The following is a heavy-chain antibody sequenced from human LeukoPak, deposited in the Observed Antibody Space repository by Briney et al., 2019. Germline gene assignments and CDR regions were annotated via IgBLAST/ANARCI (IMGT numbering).Heavy chain of an antibody. J-gene: IGHJ6*03. D-gene: IGHD3-16*01. CDR2: IYYSGNT. CDR1: GGSISSSSYY. V-gene: IGHV4-39*07. CDR3: ARDVSSASFTYYYYYMDV. Sequence: PSETLSLTRTVSGGSISSSSYYWGWIRQPPGKGLEWIGSIYYSGNTYYNPSLESRVTVSVDTSMNQFSLRLTSVSPADTAVYYCARDVSSASFTYYYYYMDVWGKGTTVTVSS.